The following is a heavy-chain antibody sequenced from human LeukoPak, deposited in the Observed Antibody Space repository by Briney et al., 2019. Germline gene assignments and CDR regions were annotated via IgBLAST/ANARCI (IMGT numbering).Heavy chain of an antibody. Sequence: PSETLSLTCTVSGGSIISSSYYWGWIRQPPGKGVEWIGSIYYSGSTYYNPSLKSRVTISVDTSKNQFSLKLSSVTAADTAVYYCARHPVAVMVRGVRGFDPWGQGTLVTVSS. CDR3: ARHPVAVMVRGVRGFDP. J-gene: IGHJ5*02. V-gene: IGHV4-39*01. CDR2: IYYSGST. D-gene: IGHD3-10*01. CDR1: GGSIISSSYY.